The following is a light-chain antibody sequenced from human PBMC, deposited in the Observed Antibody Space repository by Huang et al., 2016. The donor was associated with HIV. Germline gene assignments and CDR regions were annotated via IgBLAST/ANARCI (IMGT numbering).Light chain of an antibody. Sequence: EIVMTQSPATLSVSPGERATLPCRASQSVSSNLAWYQQKTGQAPRLLIYCASTRATGIPDRLSGSGFGTEFTLTISSLQSEDFAIYYCQQYNDWPPWTFGQGTKVEIK. CDR1: QSVSSN. V-gene: IGKV3-15*01. J-gene: IGKJ1*01. CDR3: QQYNDWPPWT. CDR2: CAS.